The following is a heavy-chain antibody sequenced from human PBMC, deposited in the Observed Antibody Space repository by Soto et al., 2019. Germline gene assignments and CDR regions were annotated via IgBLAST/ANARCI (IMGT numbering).Heavy chain of an antibody. D-gene: IGHD2-2*01. V-gene: IGHV1-69*13. CDR1: GGTFSSYA. Sequence: GPSVKVSCKASGGTFSSYAISWVRQAPGQGLEWIGGIIPIFGTANYAQKFQGRVTITADESTSTAYMELSSLRSEDTAVYYCGRGGVPAVMSRRDVWGKGTSVTVPS. J-gene: IGHJ6*03. CDR2: IIPIFGTA. CDR3: GRGGVPAVMSRRDV.